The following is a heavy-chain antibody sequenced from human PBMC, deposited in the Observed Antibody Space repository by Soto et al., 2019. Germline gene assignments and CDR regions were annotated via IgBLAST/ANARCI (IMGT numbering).Heavy chain of an antibody. Sequence: ASVKVSCKASGYTFTSYGISWVRQAPGQGLEWMGWISAYNGNTNYAQKLQGRVTMTTDTSTSTAYMELRSLRSDDTAVYYCARGSNEVDADNWFDPWGQGTLVTVSS. J-gene: IGHJ5*02. D-gene: IGHD3-16*01. CDR2: ISAYNGNT. V-gene: IGHV1-18*01. CDR3: ARGSNEVDADNWFDP. CDR1: GYTFTSYG.